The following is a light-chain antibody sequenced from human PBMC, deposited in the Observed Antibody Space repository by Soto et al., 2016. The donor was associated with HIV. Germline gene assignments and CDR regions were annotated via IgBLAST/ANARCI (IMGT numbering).Light chain of an antibody. V-gene: IGLV3-19*01. Sequence: SSELTQDPAVSVALGQTVRITCRGDSLRSYFPNWYQQKPGQAPVLVLFGKNNRPSGIPDRFSGSNSGTTASLTITGAQAEDEADYYCNSRDNSRNVLQLFGGGTRLTVL. J-gene: IGLJ2*01. CDR2: GKN. CDR3: NSRDNSRNVLQL. CDR1: SLRSYF.